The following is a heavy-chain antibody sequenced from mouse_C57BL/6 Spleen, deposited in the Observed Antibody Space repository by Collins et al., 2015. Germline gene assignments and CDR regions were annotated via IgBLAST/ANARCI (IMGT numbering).Heavy chain of an antibody. J-gene: IGHJ2*01. Sequence: QIQLVQSGPELKKPGETVKISCKASGYTFTNYGMNWVKQAPGKGLKWMGWINTYTGEPTYADDFKGRFAFSLETSASTAYLQINNLKNEDTATYFCARRANWDYFDYWGQGTTLTVSS. CDR1: GYTFTNYG. D-gene: IGHD4-1*01. CDR3: ARRANWDYFDY. CDR2: INTYTGEP. V-gene: IGHV9-3-1*01.